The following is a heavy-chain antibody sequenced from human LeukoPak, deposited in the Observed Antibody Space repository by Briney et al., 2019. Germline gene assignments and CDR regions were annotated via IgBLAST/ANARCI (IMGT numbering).Heavy chain of an antibody. CDR1: GDSIDSYY. V-gene: IGHV4-59*01. Sequence: LETLSLTCTVSGDSIDSYYWSWIRQPPGEGRQWIGYVFYSGPTNYDASLKSRVAISVDRSKNQFSLKLTSVSAADTAVYYCAGRSARYFDSWGQGTPVTVSS. D-gene: IGHD1-26*01. CDR3: AGRSARYFDS. J-gene: IGHJ4*02. CDR2: VFYSGPT.